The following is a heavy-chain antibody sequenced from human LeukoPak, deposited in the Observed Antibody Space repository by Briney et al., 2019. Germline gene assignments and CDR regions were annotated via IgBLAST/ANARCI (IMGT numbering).Heavy chain of an antibody. Sequence: ASVKVSCKASGYTLTSYGISWVRQAPGQGLEWMGWISAYNGKTNYAQKRQGRVTMTTDTSTSTAYMELRSLRSDDTAVYYCARENTRTRRLLRYFDWLLSSTRMRDWFDPWGQGTLVTVSS. CDR1: GYTLTSYG. V-gene: IGHV1-18*01. J-gene: IGHJ5*02. CDR2: ISAYNGKT. CDR3: ARENTRTRRLLRYFDWLLSSTRMRDWFDP. D-gene: IGHD3-9*01.